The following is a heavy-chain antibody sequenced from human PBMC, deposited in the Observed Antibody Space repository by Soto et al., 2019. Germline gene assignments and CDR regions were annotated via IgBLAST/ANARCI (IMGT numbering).Heavy chain of an antibody. V-gene: IGHV3-30-3*01. D-gene: IGHD6-6*01. J-gene: IGHJ3*02. CDR2: ISYDGSNK. CDR3: ARDSLAARLAFDI. CDR1: RFTFSSYA. Sequence: QVQLVESGGGVVQPGRSLRLSCAATRFTFSSYAIHWVRQAPGKGLEWVAVISYDGSNKYYADSVKGRFTISRDNSKNTLFLQMNSLRAEVTAVYYCARDSLAARLAFDIWGQGTMVTVSS.